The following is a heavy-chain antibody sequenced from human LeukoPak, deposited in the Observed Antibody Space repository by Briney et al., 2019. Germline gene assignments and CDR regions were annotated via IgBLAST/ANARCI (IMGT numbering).Heavy chain of an antibody. CDR3: ARTHPDSSGYSYYYYYMDV. D-gene: IGHD3-22*01. Sequence: ASVKVSCKASGYTFTSYGISWVRQAPGQGLEWMGWISAYNGNTNYAQKLQGRVTMTTDTSTSTAYMELRSLRSDDTAVYYCARTHPDSSGYSYYYYYMDVWGKGNTVTVSS. CDR2: ISAYNGNT. V-gene: IGHV1-18*01. CDR1: GYTFTSYG. J-gene: IGHJ6*03.